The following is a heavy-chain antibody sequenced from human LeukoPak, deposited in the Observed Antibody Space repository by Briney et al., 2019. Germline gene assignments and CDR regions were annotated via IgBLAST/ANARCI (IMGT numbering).Heavy chain of an antibody. Sequence: ASVKVSCKASSYTFTNYDINWVRQAPGQGLEWMGGISPYNGNTDSAQKLQGRVTMTTVTSTSTAYMELRSLRSDDTAVYYCARPSDSSGGDAFDIWGQGTMVIVSS. CDR2: ISPYNGNT. CDR3: ARPSDSSGGDAFDI. J-gene: IGHJ3*02. D-gene: IGHD2-15*01. V-gene: IGHV1-18*01. CDR1: SYTFTNYD.